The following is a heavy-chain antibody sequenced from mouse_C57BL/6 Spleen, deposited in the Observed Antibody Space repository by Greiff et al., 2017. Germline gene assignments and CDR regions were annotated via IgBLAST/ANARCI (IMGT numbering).Heavy chain of an antibody. J-gene: IGHJ4*01. D-gene: IGHD1-1*01. CDR2: INPSSGYT. CDR1: GYTFTSYW. V-gene: IGHV1-7*01. Sequence: VQLQQSGAELAKPGASVKLSCKASGYTFTSYWMHWVKQRPGQGLEWIGYINPSSGYTKYNQKFKDKATLTADKSSSTAYMQLRSLTYADSAVDYCSRYYGSSYAMDYWGQGTSVTVSS. CDR3: SRYYGSSYAMDY.